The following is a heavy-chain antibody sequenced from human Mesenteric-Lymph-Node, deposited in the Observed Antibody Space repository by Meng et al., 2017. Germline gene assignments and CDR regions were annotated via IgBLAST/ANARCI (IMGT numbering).Heavy chain of an antibody. V-gene: IGHV1-3*01. J-gene: IGHJ4*02. CDR1: GYTFTSYA. CDR3: ASGSRREY. D-gene: IGHD2-15*01. CDR2: INAGNGNT. Sequence: QVQLLQSGAEVEQSGASVKVSCKASGYTFTSYAIHWVRQAPGQGLEWMGWINAGNGNTKYSQKLQGRVTITRDTSASTAYMELSSLRSEDTAVYYCASGSRREYWGQGTLVTVSS.